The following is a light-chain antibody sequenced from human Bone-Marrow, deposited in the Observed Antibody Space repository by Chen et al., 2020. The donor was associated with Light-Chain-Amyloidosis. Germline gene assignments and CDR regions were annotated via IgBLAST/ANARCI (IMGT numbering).Light chain of an antibody. V-gene: IGKV3-20*01. CDR1: QSVSSSY. Sequence: EIVLTQSPGTRSLSPGERATLSCRASQSVSSSYLVWYQQKPGQAPRLLIYGASSRATGIPDRFSGSGSGTDFTLTISRLEPEDFAVYYCQQYGTSPWTFGPGTKVEIK. CDR3: QQYGTSPWT. J-gene: IGKJ1*01. CDR2: GAS.